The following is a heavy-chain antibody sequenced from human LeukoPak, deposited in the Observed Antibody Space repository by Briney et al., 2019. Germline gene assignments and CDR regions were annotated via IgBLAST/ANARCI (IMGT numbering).Heavy chain of an antibody. CDR1: GGSFSGYY. V-gene: IGHV4-34*01. Sequence: SETLSLTCAVYGGSFSGYYWSWIRQPPGKGLEWIGEINHSGSTNYNPSLKSRVTISVDTSKNQFSLKLSSVTAADTAVYYCARDPLPNWNYVLVDYYYYGMDVWGQGTTVTVSS. CDR3: ARDPLPNWNYVLVDYYYYGMDV. CDR2: INHSGST. D-gene: IGHD1-7*01. J-gene: IGHJ6*02.